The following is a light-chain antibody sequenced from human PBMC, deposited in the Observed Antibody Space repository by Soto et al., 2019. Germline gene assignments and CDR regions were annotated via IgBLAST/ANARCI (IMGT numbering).Light chain of an antibody. CDR3: QQYCSAPYT. V-gene: IGKV3-20*01. J-gene: IGKJ2*01. Sequence: EIVLTQSPGTLSLSPGERATLSCRASQSVSSSYLAWYQQKPVQAPRLLIYGASSRATGLPDRFSGSGSGTDFTLTISRLEPEDFAVYYCQQYCSAPYTFGQGAKLEIK. CDR1: QSVSSSY. CDR2: GAS.